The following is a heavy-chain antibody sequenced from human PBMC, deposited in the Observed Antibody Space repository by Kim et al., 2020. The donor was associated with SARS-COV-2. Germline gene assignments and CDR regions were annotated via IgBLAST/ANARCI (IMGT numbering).Heavy chain of an antibody. CDR2: SSASGGST. J-gene: IGHJ4*02. CDR1: GFNFSSYA. D-gene: IGHD6-19*01. V-gene: IGHV3-23*01. CDR3: AKKSDSSGWYGAIDY. Sequence: GGSLRLSCAASGFNFSSYAMSWVRQAPGKGLEWVSGSSASGGSTYYADSVKGRFTISRDNSKNTLYLQMNSLRAEDTAVYYCAKKSDSSGWYGAIDYWGQGTLVTVSS.